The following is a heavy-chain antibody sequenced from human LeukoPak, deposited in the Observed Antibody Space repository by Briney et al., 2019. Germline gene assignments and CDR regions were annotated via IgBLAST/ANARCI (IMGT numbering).Heavy chain of an antibody. CDR1: GFTFNRYW. CDR2: INTDGTTT. CDR3: AKDYYYDSSGYPAFIDY. Sequence: PGGSLRLSCAASGFTFNRYWMHWVRQAPGKGLVWVSRINTDGTTTSYADSVKGRFTISRDNAKNTLYLQMNSLRAEDTAVYYCAKDYYYDSSGYPAFIDYWGQGTLVTVSS. V-gene: IGHV3-74*01. D-gene: IGHD3-22*01. J-gene: IGHJ4*02.